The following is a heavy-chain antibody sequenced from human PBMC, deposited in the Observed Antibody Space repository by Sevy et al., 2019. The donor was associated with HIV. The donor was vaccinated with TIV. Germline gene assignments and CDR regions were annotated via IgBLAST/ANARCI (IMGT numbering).Heavy chain of an antibody. Sequence: GGSLRLSCAASGFTFSSYAMSWVRQAPGKGLEWVSAISGSGGSTYYVDSVKGRFTISRDNSKNTLYLQMNSLRAEDTAVYYCAKVQYYDSSGYYDYWGQGTLVTVSS. V-gene: IGHV3-23*01. D-gene: IGHD3-22*01. CDR1: GFTFSSYA. J-gene: IGHJ4*02. CDR2: ISGSGGST. CDR3: AKVQYYDSSGYYDY.